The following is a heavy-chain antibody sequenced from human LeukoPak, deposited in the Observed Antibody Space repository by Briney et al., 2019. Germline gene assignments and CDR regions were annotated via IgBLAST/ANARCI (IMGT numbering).Heavy chain of an antibody. CDR3: ARERRYYYGSGSYYYFDY. V-gene: IGHV1-2*02. D-gene: IGHD3-10*01. J-gene: IGHJ4*02. CDR2: INPNSGGT. Sequence: ASVKVSCKTSGYTFTGYYMHWVRQAPGQGLEWMGWINPNSGGTNYAQKFQGRVTMTRDTSISAAYMELSRLRSDDTAVYYCARERRYYYGSGSYYYFDYWGQGTLVTVSS. CDR1: GYTFTGYY.